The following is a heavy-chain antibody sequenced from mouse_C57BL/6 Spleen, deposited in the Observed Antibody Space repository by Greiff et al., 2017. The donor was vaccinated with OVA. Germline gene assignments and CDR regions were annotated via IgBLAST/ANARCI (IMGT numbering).Heavy chain of an antibody. D-gene: IGHD2-5*01. CDR2: IYPSDSET. V-gene: IGHV1-61*01. CDR3: ARPYYSNYEGAMDY. Sequence: QVHVKQPGAELVRPGSSVKLSCKASGYTFTSYWMDWVKQRPGQGLEWIGNIYPSDSETHYNQKFKDKATLTVDKSSSTAYMQLSSLTSEDSAVYYCARPYYSNYEGAMDYWGQGTSVTVSS. CDR1: GYTFTSYW. J-gene: IGHJ4*01.